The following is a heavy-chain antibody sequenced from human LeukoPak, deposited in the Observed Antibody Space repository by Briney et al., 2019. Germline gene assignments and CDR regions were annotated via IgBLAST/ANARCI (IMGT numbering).Heavy chain of an antibody. V-gene: IGHV1-18*01. D-gene: IGHD2-2*02. J-gene: IGHJ3*02. Sequence: ASVKVSCKASGYTFTSYGISWVRQAPGQGLEWMGWISAYNGNTNYAQKLQGRVTMTTDTSTSTAYMELRSLRSDDTAVYYCAREVDCSSTSCYNAAFDIWGQGTMVTVSS. CDR2: ISAYNGNT. CDR1: GYTFTSYG. CDR3: AREVDCSSTSCYNAAFDI.